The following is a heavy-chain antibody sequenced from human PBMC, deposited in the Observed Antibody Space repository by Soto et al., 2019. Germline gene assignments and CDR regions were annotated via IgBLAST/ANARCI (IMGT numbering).Heavy chain of an antibody. CDR3: ARDLTPTVAIGWYFDY. CDR2: ISDSGTNT. Sequence: LRLSCAASGFTFSSYAMNWVRQAPGKGLEWVSGISDSGTNTYYADSVKGRFTFSRDSSKNTLYLQMDSLRAEDTAVYYCARDLTPTVAIGWYFDYWGQGTLVTVSS. CDR1: GFTFSSYA. D-gene: IGHD5-12*01. J-gene: IGHJ4*02. V-gene: IGHV3-23*01.